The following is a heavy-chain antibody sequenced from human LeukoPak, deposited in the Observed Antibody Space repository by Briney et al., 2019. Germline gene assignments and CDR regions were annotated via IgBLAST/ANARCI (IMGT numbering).Heavy chain of an antibody. V-gene: IGHV1-69*05. CDR2: IIPIFGTA. D-gene: IGHD3-10*01. CDR1: GYTFTSYD. J-gene: IGHJ5*02. Sequence: SVKVSCKASGYTFTSYDINWVRQATGQGLEWMGGIIPIFGTANYAQKFQGRVTITTDEFTSTAYMELSSLRSEDTAVYYCARAGSGSYRGGNWFDPWGQGTLVTVSS. CDR3: ARAGSGSYRGGNWFDP.